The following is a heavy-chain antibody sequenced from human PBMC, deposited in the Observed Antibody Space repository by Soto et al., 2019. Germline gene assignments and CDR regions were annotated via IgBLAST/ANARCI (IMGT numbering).Heavy chain of an antibody. CDR2: INPNSGGT. D-gene: IGHD2-2*01. CDR1: GYTFTGYY. Sequence: GASVKVSCKASGYTFTGYYMHWVRQAPGQGLEWMGWINPNSGGTNYAQKFQGWVTMTRDTSISTAYMELSRLRSDDTAVYYCARACSSTSCYPGYSSSSHYYYGMDVWGQGTTVTVSS. CDR3: ARACSSTSCYPGYSSSSHYYYGMDV. V-gene: IGHV1-2*04. J-gene: IGHJ6*02.